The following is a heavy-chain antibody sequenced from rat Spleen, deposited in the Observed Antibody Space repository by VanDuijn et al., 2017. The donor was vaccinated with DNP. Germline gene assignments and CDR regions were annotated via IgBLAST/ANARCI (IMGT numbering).Heavy chain of an antibody. CDR1: GFTFNNYW. D-gene: IGHD1-4*01. CDR3: AGRPPPTRGPFDY. CDR2: ISYNGSDT. Sequence: EVQLVESGGGLVQPGRSLKLSCVASGFTFNNYWMTWIRQAPAKGLEWVATISYNGSDTYYRDSVKGRFTISRDNAKSTLYLQMDSMGSGDTGTYYCAGRPPPTRGPFDYWGQGVTVTVSS. V-gene: IGHV5-31*01. J-gene: IGHJ2*01.